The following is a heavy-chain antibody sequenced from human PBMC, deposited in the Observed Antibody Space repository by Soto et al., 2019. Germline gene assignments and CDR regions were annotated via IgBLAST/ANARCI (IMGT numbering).Heavy chain of an antibody. J-gene: IGHJ6*02. CDR2: IYPGDSDT. D-gene: IGHD2-2*01. Sequence: GESRKISCKGSGYSFSSYWIVWVRQMPGKVLEWMGTIYPGDSDTRYSPSFQGQVTISADKSISTAYLQWNSLKASDTAMYLCARHKGYCSSTSCYGMDVWGQGATVTVSS. CDR3: ARHKGYCSSTSCYGMDV. CDR1: GYSFSSYW. V-gene: IGHV5-51*01.